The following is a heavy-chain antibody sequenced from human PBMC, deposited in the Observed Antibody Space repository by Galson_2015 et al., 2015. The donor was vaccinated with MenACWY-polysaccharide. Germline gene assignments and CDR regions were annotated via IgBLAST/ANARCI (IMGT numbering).Heavy chain of an antibody. D-gene: IGHD4-17*01. Sequence: SVKVSCKASGYTFTNYEINWVRQAPGQGLGWMAWMNPNIGNSSYAQKFHGRVTLTKDSSINTAYLELSSLRSEDTAMYYCARNCGDFDYRGPGTLVPVSS. CDR2: MNPNIGNS. J-gene: IGHJ4*02. V-gene: IGHV1-8*01. CDR1: GYTFTNYE. CDR3: ARNCGDFDY.